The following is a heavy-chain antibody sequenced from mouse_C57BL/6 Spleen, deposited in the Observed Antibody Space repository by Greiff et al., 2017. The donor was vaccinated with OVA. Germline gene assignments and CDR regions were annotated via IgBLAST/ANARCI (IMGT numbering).Heavy chain of an antibody. Sequence: QVQLQQPGAELVKPGASVKMSCKASGYTFTSYWITWVKQRPGQGLEWIGDIYPGSGSTNYNEKFKSKATLTVDTSSSTAYMQLSSLTSEDSAVYYCARSSHYGNYELGFAYWGQGTLVTVSA. D-gene: IGHD2-1*01. CDR2: IYPGSGST. CDR1: GYTFTSYW. J-gene: IGHJ3*01. V-gene: IGHV1-55*01. CDR3: ARSSHYGNYELGFAY.